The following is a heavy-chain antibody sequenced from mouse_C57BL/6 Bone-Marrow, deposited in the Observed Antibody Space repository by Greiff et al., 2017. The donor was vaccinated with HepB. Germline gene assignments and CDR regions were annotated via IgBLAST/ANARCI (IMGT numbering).Heavy chain of an antibody. V-gene: IGHV5-12*01. J-gene: IGHJ3*01. D-gene: IGHD2-2*01. CDR2: ISNGGGST. CDR3: ARQAWLRSWFAY. Sequence: EVKVVESGGGLVQPGGSLKLSCAASGFTFSDYYMYWVRQTPEKRLEWVAYISNGGGSTYYPDTVKGRFTISRDNAKNTLYLQMSRLKSEDTAMYYCARQAWLRSWFAYWGQGTLVTVSA. CDR1: GFTFSDYY.